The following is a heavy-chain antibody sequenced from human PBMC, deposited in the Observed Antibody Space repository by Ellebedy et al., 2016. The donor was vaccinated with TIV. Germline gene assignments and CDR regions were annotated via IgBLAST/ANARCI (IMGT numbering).Heavy chain of an antibody. CDR2: IYPGDSDT. J-gene: IGHJ4*02. CDR1: GYIFTDHW. CDR3: ARRLALHSNTWYAQYYFDY. D-gene: IGHD6-13*01. V-gene: IGHV5-51*01. Sequence: GESLKISCKTSGYIFTDHWISWVRQVPGKGLEWMGIIYPGDSDTRYSPSFQGQVTISADKSTSTAYLQWSSLKASDTAMYYCARRLALHSNTWYAQYYFDYWGQGTLVTVSS.